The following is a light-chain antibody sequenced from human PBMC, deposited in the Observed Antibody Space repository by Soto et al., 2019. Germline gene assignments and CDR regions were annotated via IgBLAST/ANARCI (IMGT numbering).Light chain of an antibody. J-gene: IGKJ1*01. CDR2: KAS. CDR1: QTISSW. V-gene: IGKV1-5*03. CDR3: QHYNSYSEA. Sequence: DIQMTQSPSTLSGSIGDRVTITCRASQTISSWLAWYQQKLGKAPRLLIYKASTLKSGVPSRFSGSGSGTEFTLTISSLQPDDFATYYCQHYNSYSEAFCQGAKVDI.